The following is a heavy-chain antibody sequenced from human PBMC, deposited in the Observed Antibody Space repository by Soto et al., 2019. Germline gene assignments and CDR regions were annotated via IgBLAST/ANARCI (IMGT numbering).Heavy chain of an antibody. CDR1: GFTFSSYA. CDR2: ISYDGSNK. J-gene: IGHJ6*02. Sequence: PGGSLRLSCAASGFTFSSYAMHWVRQAPGKGLEWVAVISYDGSNKYYADSVKGRFTISRDNSKNTLYLQMNSLRAEDTAVYYCARDRYYYDSSGYYYVLTSHSYYGMDVWGQGTTVTVSS. V-gene: IGHV3-30-3*01. CDR3: ARDRYYYDSSGYYYVLTSHSYYGMDV. D-gene: IGHD3-22*01.